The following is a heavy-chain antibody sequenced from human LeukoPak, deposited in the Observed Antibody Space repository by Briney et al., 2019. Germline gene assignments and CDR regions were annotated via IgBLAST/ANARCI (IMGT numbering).Heavy chain of an antibody. J-gene: IGHJ5*02. V-gene: IGHV4-4*07. CDR2: IYTSGST. Sequence: SETLSLTCTVSGGSISSYYWSWIRQPAGKGLKWIGRIYTSGSTNYNPSLKSRVTMSVDTSKNQFSLKLSSVTAADTAVYYCARVFKIGTGSGWYWFDPWGQGTLVTVSS. CDR1: GGSISSYY. D-gene: IGHD6-19*01. CDR3: ARVFKIGTGSGWYWFDP.